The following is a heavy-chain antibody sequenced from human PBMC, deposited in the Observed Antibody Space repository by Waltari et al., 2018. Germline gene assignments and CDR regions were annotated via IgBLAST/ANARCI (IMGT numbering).Heavy chain of an antibody. CDR2: IYYSGST. CDR3: ASGPGGSPSDWFDP. V-gene: IGHV4-39*07. Sequence: QLQLQESGPGLVKPSETLSLTCTVSGGSISSSSYYWGWIHQPPGKGLEWIGGIYYSGSTYYNPSLKSRVTISVDTSKNQFSLKLSSVTAADTAVYYCASGPGGSPSDWFDPWGQGTLVTVSS. CDR1: GGSISSSSYY. D-gene: IGHD1-26*01. J-gene: IGHJ5*02.